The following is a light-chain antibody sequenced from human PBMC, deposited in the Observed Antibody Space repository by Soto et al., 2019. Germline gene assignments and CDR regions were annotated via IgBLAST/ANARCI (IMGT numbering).Light chain of an antibody. CDR1: TNDIGAFDY. J-gene: IGLJ2*01. Sequence: QLVLTQPASVSASPGQSISISCTGTTNDIGAFDYVSWYQQHPGKAPKLIIYEIFNRPSGVSHRFSGSKSGNSASLTISGLQAEDEADYYCSSYTTNNAHVFGGGTKLTVL. V-gene: IGLV2-14*01. CDR2: EIF. CDR3: SSYTTNNAHV.